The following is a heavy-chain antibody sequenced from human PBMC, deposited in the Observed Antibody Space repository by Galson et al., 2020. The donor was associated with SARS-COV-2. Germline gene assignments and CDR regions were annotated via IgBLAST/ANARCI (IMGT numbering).Heavy chain of an antibody. V-gene: IGHV4-34*01. CDR1: GGAFSGYY. J-gene: IGHJ1*01. D-gene: IGHD3-22*01. CDR2: INPTGSI. Sequence: SQASETLSLTCAVYGGAFSGYYRGWIRQPPGKGLEWIAEINPTGSIRYNPSLKSRVTISTNTYTSQFSYRLSSVTAADTAMYYCARGTCDVTMVVIVVTRACYCLGFWGQGSVGPVSS. CDR3: ARGTCDVTMVVIVVTRACYCLGF.